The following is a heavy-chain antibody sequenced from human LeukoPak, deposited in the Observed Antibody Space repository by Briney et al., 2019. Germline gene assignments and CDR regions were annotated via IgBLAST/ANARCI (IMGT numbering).Heavy chain of an antibody. CDR3: ARDDVGATRDQAFQH. J-gene: IGHJ1*01. CDR1: DYSFSSGYC. D-gene: IGHD1-26*01. V-gene: IGHV4-38-2*02. Sequence: PSETLSLTCTVSDYSFSSGYCWGWIRRSPGKGLEWIGSIYHSGSTYYNPSLNSRVTISVDTSKNQFSLKLTSVTAADTAVYYCARDDVGATRDQAFQHWGQGTLVTVSS. CDR2: IYHSGST.